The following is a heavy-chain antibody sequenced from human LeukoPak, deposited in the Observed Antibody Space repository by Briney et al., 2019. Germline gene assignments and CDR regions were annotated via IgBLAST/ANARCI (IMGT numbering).Heavy chain of an antibody. CDR2: INPNSGGT. Sequence: GASVKVSCKASGYTFTGYYMHWVRQAPGQGLEWMGRINPNSGGTNYAQKFQGRVTMTGDTSISTAYMELGRLRSDDTAVYYCARDNGYGDLDYWGQGTLVTVSS. CDR1: GYTFTGYY. J-gene: IGHJ4*02. V-gene: IGHV1-2*06. CDR3: ARDNGYGDLDY. D-gene: IGHD4-17*01.